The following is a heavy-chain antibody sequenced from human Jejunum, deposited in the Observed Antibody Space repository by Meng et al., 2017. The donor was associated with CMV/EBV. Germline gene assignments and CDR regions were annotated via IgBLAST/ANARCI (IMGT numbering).Heavy chain of an antibody. CDR1: EFPFRNTW. CDR2: INGDGSIR. D-gene: IGHD3-3*01. V-gene: IGHV3-74*03. Sequence: RSFVPSEFPFRNTWMHWVRQAPGKGLVWVSRINGDGSIREYADSVKGRLTISRDNAKDTLYLQMNSLRAEDTAVYYCVREMWSNDVWGRGTMVTVSS. J-gene: IGHJ3*01. CDR3: VREMWSNDV.